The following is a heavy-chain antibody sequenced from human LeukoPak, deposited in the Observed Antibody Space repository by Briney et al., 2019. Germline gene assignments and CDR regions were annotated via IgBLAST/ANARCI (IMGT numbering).Heavy chain of an antibody. CDR2: ISGSGGST. CDR3: ARDGSRGNLVTAPDF. V-gene: IGHV3-23*01. D-gene: IGHD2-21*02. CDR1: GFTFSSYA. J-gene: IGHJ4*02. Sequence: QTGGSLRLSCAASGFTFSSYAMSWVRQAPGKGLEWVSAISGSGGSTYYADSVKGRFTISRDNAKNSLYLQMNSLRAEDTAVYYCARDGSRGNLVTAPDFWGQGTLVTVSS.